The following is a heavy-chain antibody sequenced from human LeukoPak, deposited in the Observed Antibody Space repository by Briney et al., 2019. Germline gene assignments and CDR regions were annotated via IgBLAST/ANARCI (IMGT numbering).Heavy chain of an antibody. CDR2: IYYTGST. CDR1: GGSISSYY. J-gene: IGHJ4*02. Sequence: PSETLSLTCTVSGGSISSYYWSWIRQPPGKGLEWIGYIYYTGSTNYNPSLTSRVNISVDTSKNQFSLNLTSVTGTDTAVYYCARWGSIAVARFDYWGQGTLVTVSS. D-gene: IGHD6-6*01. V-gene: IGHV4-59*01. CDR3: ARWGSIAVARFDY.